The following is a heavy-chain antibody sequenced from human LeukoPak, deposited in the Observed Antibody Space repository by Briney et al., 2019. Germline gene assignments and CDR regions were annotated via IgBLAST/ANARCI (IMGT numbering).Heavy chain of an antibody. CDR2: ISDDGSNA. V-gene: IGHV3-30-3*01. CDR3: ARQRYGDYYFDY. Sequence: GGSLRLSCEASGFTFSSYTLHWVRQAPGKGLEWVASISDDGSNAYYSDSVKDRFTISRDNSKNTLYLQMNSLRAEDTAVYYCARQRYGDYYFDYWGQGTLVTVSS. D-gene: IGHD4-17*01. CDR1: GFTFSSYT. J-gene: IGHJ4*02.